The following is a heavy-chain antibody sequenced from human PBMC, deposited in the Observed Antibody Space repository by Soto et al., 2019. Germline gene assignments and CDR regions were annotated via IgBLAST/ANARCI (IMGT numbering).Heavy chain of an antibody. D-gene: IGHD5-12*01. CDR2: ISGSGGST. V-gene: IGHV3-23*01. J-gene: IGHJ6*02. CDR3: ARDRPVDIVAAPWEIYYYGMDV. Sequence: EVQLLESGGGLVQPGGSLRLSCAASGFTFSSYAMSWVRQAPGKGLEWVSAISGSGGSTYYADSVKGRFTISRDNSKNTLYLQMNSLRAEDTAVYYCARDRPVDIVAAPWEIYYYGMDVWGQGTTVTVSS. CDR1: GFTFSSYA.